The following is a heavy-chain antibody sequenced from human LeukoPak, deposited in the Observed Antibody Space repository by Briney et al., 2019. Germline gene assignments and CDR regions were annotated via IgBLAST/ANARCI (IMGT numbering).Heavy chain of an antibody. J-gene: IGHJ3*02. Sequence: SVKVSCKASGGTFSSYAISWVRQAPGQGLEWMGGIIPIFGTANYAQKFQGRVTITADESTSTAYMELSSLRSEDTAVYYCAEGKAAAGIPASDIWGQGTMVTVSP. CDR3: AEGKAAAGIPASDI. CDR1: GGTFSSYA. CDR2: IIPIFGTA. D-gene: IGHD6-13*01. V-gene: IGHV1-69*13.